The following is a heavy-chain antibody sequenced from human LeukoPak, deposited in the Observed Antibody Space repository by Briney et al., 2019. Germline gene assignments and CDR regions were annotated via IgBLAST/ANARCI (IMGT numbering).Heavy chain of an antibody. Sequence: GGSLRLSCEASGFTFSAYAMTWVRQAPGQGLEWVSSIGSDNKPHYSESVKGRFAISRDNSKSMLFLQLNSLRAEDTALYYCARNKGSGSHLSYFDYWGQGALVTVSS. CDR1: GFTFSAYA. J-gene: IGHJ4*02. CDR2: IGSDNKP. CDR3: ARNKGSGSHLSYFDY. V-gene: IGHV3-23*05. D-gene: IGHD3-10*01.